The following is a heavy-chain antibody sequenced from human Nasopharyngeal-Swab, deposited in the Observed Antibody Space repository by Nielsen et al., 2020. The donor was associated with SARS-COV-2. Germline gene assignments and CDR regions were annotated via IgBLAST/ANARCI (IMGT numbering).Heavy chain of an antibody. J-gene: IGHJ4*02. CDR3: ASQIAARFDY. CDR2: IYHSGST. V-gene: IGHV4-4*02. Sequence: WIRQPPGKGLEWIGEIYHSGSTNYNPSLKSQVTISVDKSKNQFSLKPSSVTAADTAVYYCASQIAARFDYWGQGTLVTVSS. D-gene: IGHD6-6*01.